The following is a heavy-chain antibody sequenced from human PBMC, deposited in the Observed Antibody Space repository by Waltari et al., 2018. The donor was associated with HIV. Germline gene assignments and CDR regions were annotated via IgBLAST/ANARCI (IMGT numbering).Heavy chain of an antibody. CDR1: GFTFSSYG. CDR3: GRTPYDTSGYCFDY. D-gene: IGHD3-22*01. Sequence: QVQLVESGGGVVQPGRSLRLSCAASGFTFSSYGMHWVRQAPGKGLEWLAVVWYDGKNKYYADSVKGRFTVSRDNAKNTLFLQMNSLRVDDTAGYYCGRTPYDTSGYCFDYWGQGTLVTVSS. CDR2: VWYDGKNK. V-gene: IGHV3-33*01. J-gene: IGHJ4*02.